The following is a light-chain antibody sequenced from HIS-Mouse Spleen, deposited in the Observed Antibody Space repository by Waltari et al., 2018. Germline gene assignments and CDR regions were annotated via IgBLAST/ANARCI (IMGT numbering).Light chain of an antibody. CDR1: TGAVTSGHY. CDR2: DTS. Sequence: QAVVTQEPSLTVSPGGTVTLPCGPSTGAVTSGHYPYGFQQKPGQAPRTLIYDTSNKHSWTPARFSGSLLGGKAALTLSGAQPEDEAEYYCLLSYSGARWVFGGGTKLTVL. J-gene: IGLJ3*02. V-gene: IGLV7-46*01. CDR3: LLSYSGARWV.